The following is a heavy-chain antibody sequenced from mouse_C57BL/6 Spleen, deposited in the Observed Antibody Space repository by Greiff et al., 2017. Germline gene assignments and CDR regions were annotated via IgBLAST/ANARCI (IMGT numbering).Heavy chain of an antibody. V-gene: IGHV5-4*01. J-gene: IGHJ2*01. D-gene: IGHD1-1*01. CDR3: ARDGGTTVVDYLDY. Sequence: EVKLMESGGGLVKPGGSLKLSCAASGFTFSSYAMSWVRQTPEKRLEWVATISDGGSYTYYPDNVKGRFTISRDNAKNILYQQKSHLKSEDTAMYYCARDGGTTVVDYLDYWGQGTTLTVSS. CDR1: GFTFSSYA. CDR2: ISDGGSYT.